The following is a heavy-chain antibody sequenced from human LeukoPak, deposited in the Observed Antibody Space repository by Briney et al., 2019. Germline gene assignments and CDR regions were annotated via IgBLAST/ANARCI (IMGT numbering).Heavy chain of an antibody. J-gene: IGHJ4*02. CDR2: IYYSGST. Sequence: SETLSLTCTVSGGSISSYYWSWIRQPPGKGLEWIGYIYYSGSTNYNPSLKSRVTISVDTSKNQFSLKLSSVTAADTAVYYCARDGPQALGVWGQGTLVTVSS. CDR3: ARDGPQALGV. CDR1: GGSISSYY. V-gene: IGHV4-59*12.